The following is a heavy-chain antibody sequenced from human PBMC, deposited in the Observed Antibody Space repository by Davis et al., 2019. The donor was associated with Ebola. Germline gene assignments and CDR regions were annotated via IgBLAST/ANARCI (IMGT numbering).Heavy chain of an antibody. CDR3: ASGLIAAAGSFPAFDY. V-gene: IGHV5-51*01. CDR2: IYPGDSDT. D-gene: IGHD6-13*01. Sequence: GESLKISCKGSGYSFTSYWIGWVRQMPGKGLEWMGIIYPGDSDTRYSPSFQGQVTISADKSISTAYLQWSSLKASDTAMYYCASGLIAAAGSFPAFDYWGQGTLVTVSS. J-gene: IGHJ4*02. CDR1: GYSFTSYW.